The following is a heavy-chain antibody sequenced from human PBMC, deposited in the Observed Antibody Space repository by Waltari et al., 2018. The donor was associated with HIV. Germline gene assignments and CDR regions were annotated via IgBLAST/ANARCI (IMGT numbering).Heavy chain of an antibody. V-gene: IGHV3-23*01. CDR2: ISASGDST. CDR3: AKRPQWELLTYGY. Sequence: EVQLWESGGGLVQPGGSLRLSCAASGFTFSTYAMSWVRQAPGKGPEWVSGISASGDSTYYAASVKGRFTISRDNSKNTLYLQINSLRAEDAAVYYCAKRPQWELLTYGYWGQGTLVTVSS. D-gene: IGHD1-26*01. J-gene: IGHJ4*02. CDR1: GFTFSTYA.